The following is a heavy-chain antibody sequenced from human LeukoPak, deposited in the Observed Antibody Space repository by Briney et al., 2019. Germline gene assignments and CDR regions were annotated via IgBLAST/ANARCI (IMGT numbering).Heavy chain of an antibody. CDR2: IIPIFGTA. V-gene: IGHV1-69*13. J-gene: IGHJ4*02. Sequence: ASVKVSCKASGGTFISYAISWVRQTPGQGLEWMGGIIPIFGTANYAQKFQGRVTITADESTSTAYMELSSLRSEDTAVYYCALWSGYPGVDYWGQGTLVTVSS. D-gene: IGHD3-3*01. CDR1: GGTFISYA. CDR3: ALWSGYPGVDY.